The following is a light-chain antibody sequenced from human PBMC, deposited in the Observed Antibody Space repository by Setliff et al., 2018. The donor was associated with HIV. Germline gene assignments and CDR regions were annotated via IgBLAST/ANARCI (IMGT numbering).Light chain of an antibody. V-gene: IGKV3D-20*01. CDR3: QQYGRSPRT. CDR2: DAS. J-gene: IGKJ1*01. Sequence: ETVLTQSPGTLCLSPGERATLSCRASQSVSSSYLAWYQQKPGLAPRLLIYDASTRATGIPDRFSGSGSGTDFTLTISRLEPEDFAVYYCQQYGRSPRTFGQGTKVDIK. CDR1: QSVSSSY.